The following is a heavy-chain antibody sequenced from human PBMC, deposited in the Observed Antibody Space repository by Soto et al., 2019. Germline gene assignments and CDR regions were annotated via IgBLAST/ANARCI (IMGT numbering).Heavy chain of an antibody. V-gene: IGHV3-30*18. J-gene: IGHJ4*02. Sequence: GGSLRLSCAASGFTFSSYGMHWVRQAPGKGLEWVAVISYDGSNKYYADSVKGRFTISRDNSKNTLYLQMNSLRAEDTAVYYCAKDTGYSSGWYIPTYGNAIDYWGQGTLVTVSS. CDR1: GFTFSSYG. CDR2: ISYDGSNK. D-gene: IGHD6-19*01. CDR3: AKDTGYSSGWYIPTYGNAIDY.